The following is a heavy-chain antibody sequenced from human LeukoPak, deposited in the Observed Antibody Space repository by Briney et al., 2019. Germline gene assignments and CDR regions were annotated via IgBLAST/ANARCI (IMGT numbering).Heavy chain of an antibody. CDR2: ICGNAACT. V-gene: IGHV3-23*01. D-gene: IGHD2-15*01. CDR1: GFTFMNYA. CDR3: ARHLATSGSYPLDY. J-gene: IGHJ4*02. Sequence: GGSLRLSCAASGFTFMNYAMSWVRQAQGRGLEWVSAICGNAACTLYADSVKGRFIISRDNTRNTMYLYLQMNSLRAEDTAVYYCARHLATSGSYPLDYWGQGTPVTVSS.